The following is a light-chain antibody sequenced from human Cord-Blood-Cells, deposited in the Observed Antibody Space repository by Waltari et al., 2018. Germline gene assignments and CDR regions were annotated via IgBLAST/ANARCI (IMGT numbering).Light chain of an antibody. CDR2: GAS. J-gene: IGKJ1*01. CDR3: QQYGSSPWT. CDR1: QSVSSSY. Sequence: EIGLTQSPGTLSLSPGEGATLSCRASQSVSSSYLAWYQQKPGQAPRLLIYGASSRATVIPDRFSGSGSGTDFTLTISRLEPEDFAVYYCQQYGSSPWTFGQGTKVEIK. V-gene: IGKV3-20*01.